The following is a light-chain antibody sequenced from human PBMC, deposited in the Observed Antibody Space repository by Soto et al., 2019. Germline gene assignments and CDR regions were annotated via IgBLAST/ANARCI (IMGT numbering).Light chain of an antibody. CDR2: AAS. V-gene: IGKV3-15*01. CDR3: QQYDIWAS. Sequence: EIVMTQSPVTLSVSPGDRVTLSCRASQNVDNAVAWYQQKYGQPPTLLIYAASTRATGVPDRFRGSGSGTDFTLTISSLQSEAFAVYYCQQYDIWASFGGGSRVDFK. CDR1: QNVDNA. J-gene: IGKJ4*01.